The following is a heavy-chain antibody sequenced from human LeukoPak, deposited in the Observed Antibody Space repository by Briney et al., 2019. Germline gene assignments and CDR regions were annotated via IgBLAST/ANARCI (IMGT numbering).Heavy chain of an antibody. V-gene: IGHV4-4*02. CDR2: MYRSGTA. CDR3: ARLKDFTGKEYYFFDL. J-gene: IGHJ2*01. Sequence: PSETLSLTCAVSGDSISNSTLWSWVRQPPGKGLEWIGEMYRSGTAHYNPSLKSRVTILIDNSKNQLSLELTSVTAADTAVYFCARLKDFTGKEYYFFDLWGRGALVTVSS. CDR1: GDSISNSTL. D-gene: IGHD3-10*01.